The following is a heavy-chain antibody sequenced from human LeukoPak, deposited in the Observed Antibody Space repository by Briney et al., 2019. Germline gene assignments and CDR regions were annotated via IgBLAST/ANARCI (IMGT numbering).Heavy chain of an antibody. CDR1: GFTVSSYW. Sequence: GGSLRLSCAASGFTVSSYWMHWVRQAPGKGLVWVSRIHSDGSSTSYADSVRGRFTISRDDAKSTLYLQMNSLRAEDTAVYYCARSGWPYYFDYWGQGTLVTVSS. V-gene: IGHV3-74*01. CDR3: ARSGWPYYFDY. D-gene: IGHD3-22*01. CDR2: IHSDGSST. J-gene: IGHJ4*02.